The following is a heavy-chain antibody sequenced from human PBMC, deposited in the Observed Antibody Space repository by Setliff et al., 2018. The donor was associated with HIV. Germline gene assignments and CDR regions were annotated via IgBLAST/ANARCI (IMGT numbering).Heavy chain of an antibody. J-gene: IGHJ4*02. D-gene: IGHD3-10*01. CDR2: ISPKTGGT. V-gene: IGHV1-2*02. CDR3: ARDFALPGLRLGRYSLQSHASIDY. Sequence: ASVKVSCKSSGYSFSDYYMYWVRQAPGQGLELMGWISPKTGGTNYAQKFQGRVAMTRDTSINTVYMELRRLTSDDTSIYYCARDFALPGLRLGRYSLQSHASIDYWGQGTPVTVSS. CDR1: GYSFSDYY.